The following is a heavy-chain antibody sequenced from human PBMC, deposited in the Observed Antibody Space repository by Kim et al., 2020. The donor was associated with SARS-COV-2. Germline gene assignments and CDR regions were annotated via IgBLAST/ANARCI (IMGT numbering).Heavy chain of an antibody. J-gene: IGHJ4*02. Sequence: TNDHPSLKSRVTISVDTSKNQFSLKLSSVPAADTAVYYCARDGGATHFDYWGQGTLVTVSS. CDR2: T. D-gene: IGHD1-26*01. V-gene: IGHV4-34*01. CDR3: ARDGGATHFDY.